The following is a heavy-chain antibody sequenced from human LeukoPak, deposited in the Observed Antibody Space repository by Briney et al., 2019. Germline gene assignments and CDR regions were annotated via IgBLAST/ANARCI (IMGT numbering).Heavy chain of an antibody. D-gene: IGHD3-16*01. CDR3: TAGGGGTYSSDF. CDR2: CKSNADGGTS. V-gene: IGHV3-15*01. Sequence: GGSLRLPCTASGFSFSKVWMSWVRQVPGKGLEWVGRCKSNADGGTSDYAAPGQGRFTISRDDSKKTLFLQMTSLEVEDTAVYFCTAGGGGTYSSDFWGQGALVTVAS. J-gene: IGHJ4*02. CDR1: GFSFSKVW.